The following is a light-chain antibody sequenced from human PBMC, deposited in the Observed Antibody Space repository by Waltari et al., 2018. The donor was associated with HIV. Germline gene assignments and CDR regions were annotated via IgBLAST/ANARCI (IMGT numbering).Light chain of an antibody. CDR2: GAS. Sequence: EIVMTQSPATLSVSPGERATISCRASQSVSSNLAWYQQKPGQAPSLLIYGASTRATGIPARFSGSGSVTEFTLTISSLQSEDFAVYYCQQYNNWPPWTFGQGTKVEIK. CDR3: QQYNNWPPWT. V-gene: IGKV3-15*01. J-gene: IGKJ1*01. CDR1: QSVSSN.